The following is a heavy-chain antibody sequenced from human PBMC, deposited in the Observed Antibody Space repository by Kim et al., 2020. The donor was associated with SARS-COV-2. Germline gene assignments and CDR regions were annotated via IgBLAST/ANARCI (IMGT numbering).Heavy chain of an antibody. CDR1: GGSISSYY. D-gene: IGHD6-13*01. CDR2: IYYSGST. CDR3: ARECDSLISLEYGSSWCY. V-gene: IGHV4-59*13. J-gene: IGHJ4*02. Sequence: SETLSLTCTVSGGSISSYYWSWIRQPPGKGLEWIGYIYYSGSTNYNPSLKSRVTISVDTSKNQFSLKLSSVTAADTAVYYCARECDSLISLEYGSSWCYWGQGTLVTVSS.